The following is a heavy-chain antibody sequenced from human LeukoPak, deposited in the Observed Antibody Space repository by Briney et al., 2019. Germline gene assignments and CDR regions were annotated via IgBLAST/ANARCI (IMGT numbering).Heavy chain of an antibody. Sequence: PGESRRLSCSASGFSFRSLAMHWVRQAPGKGLEYVSSISSDGGSTYYPDSVKGRFTISRDNSKNTLYLQMRSLRAEDTAVYYCVKDRAIDYWGQGTLVTVSS. V-gene: IGHV3-64D*09. J-gene: IGHJ4*02. CDR1: GFSFRSLA. CDR3: VKDRAIDY. CDR2: ISSDGGST.